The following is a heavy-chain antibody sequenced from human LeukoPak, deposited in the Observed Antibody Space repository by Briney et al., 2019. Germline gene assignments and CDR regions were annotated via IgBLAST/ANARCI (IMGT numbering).Heavy chain of an antibody. CDR1: GGSISSYY. J-gene: IGHJ4*02. CDR2: IYYSGST. Sequence: PSETLSLTCTVSGGSISSYYWSWIRQPPGKGLEWIGYIYYSGSTNYNPSLKSRVTISVDTSKNQFSLKLSSVTAADTAVYYCARGGIAAAGKGFDYWGQGTLVTVSS. V-gene: IGHV4-59*01. D-gene: IGHD6-13*01. CDR3: ARGGIAAAGKGFDY.